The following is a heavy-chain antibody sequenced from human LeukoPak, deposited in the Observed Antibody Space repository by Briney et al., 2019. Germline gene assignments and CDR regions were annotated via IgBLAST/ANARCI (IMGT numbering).Heavy chain of an antibody. CDR3: ARQYVGAGNWFDP. V-gene: IGHV4-30-2*01. CDR1: GGSISSGGYY. Sequence: PSETLSPTCTVSGGSISSGGYYWSWIRQPPGKGLEWIGYIYHSGSTYYNPSLKSRVTISVDRSKNQFSLKLSSVTAADTAVYYCARQYVGAGNWFDPWGQGTLVTVSS. D-gene: IGHD1-26*01. CDR2: IYHSGST. J-gene: IGHJ5*02.